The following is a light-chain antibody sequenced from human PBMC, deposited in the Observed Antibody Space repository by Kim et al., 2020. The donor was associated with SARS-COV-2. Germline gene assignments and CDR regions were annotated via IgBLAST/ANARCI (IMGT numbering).Light chain of an antibody. V-gene: IGLV7-46*01. CDR1: TGAVTSGHY. CDR3: LLFYLPSRV. J-gene: IGLJ3*02. CDR2: DTS. Sequence: QAVVTQEPSLTVSPGGTVTLTCGSSTGAVTSGHYPYWFQQKPGQAPRTLIYDTSNKHSWTPARFSGSLLGGKAALTLSGAQPEDEADDYCLLFYLPSRVCGGGTQLTVL.